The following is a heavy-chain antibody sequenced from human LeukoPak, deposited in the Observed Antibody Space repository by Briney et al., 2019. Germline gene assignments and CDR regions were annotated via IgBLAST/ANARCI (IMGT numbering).Heavy chain of an antibody. V-gene: IGHV5-51*01. CDR2: IYAGDSST. CDR3: ARHSCYDS. J-gene: IGHJ4*02. CDR1: GFTFSTYS. D-gene: IGHD3-16*01. Sequence: GESLQISCKGSGFTFSTYSFAWVRQMAGKGLEWMGVIYAGDSSTRYSPSFQGQVTISVDKSISTAYLQWSSLKASDSAIYYCARHSCYDSWGQGTLVTVSS.